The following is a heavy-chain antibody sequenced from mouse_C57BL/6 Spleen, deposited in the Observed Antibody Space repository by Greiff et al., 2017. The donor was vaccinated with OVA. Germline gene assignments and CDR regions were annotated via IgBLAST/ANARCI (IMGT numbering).Heavy chain of an antibody. D-gene: IGHD1-1*01. CDR3: ARDNYGGGFFAY. J-gene: IGHJ3*01. CDR2: ISYDGSN. V-gene: IGHV3-6*01. Sequence: DVQLQESGPGLVKPSQSLSLTCSVTGYSITSGYYWNWIRQFPGNKLEWMGYISYDGSNNYNPSLKNRISITRDTSKNQFFLKLNSVTTEDTATYYCARDNYGGGFFAYWGQGTLVTVSA. CDR1: GYSITSGYY.